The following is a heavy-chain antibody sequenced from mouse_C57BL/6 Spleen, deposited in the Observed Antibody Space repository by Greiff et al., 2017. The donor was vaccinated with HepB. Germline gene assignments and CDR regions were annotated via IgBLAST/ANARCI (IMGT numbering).Heavy chain of an antibody. CDR3: ASGNYGSSYSWFAY. Sequence: QVQLQQPGAELVKPGASVKLSCKASGYTFTSYWMHWVKQRPGQGLEWIGMIHPNSGSTNYNEKFKSKATLTVDKSSSTAYMQLSSLTSEDSAVYYGASGNYGSSYSWFAYWGQGTLVTVSA. CDR1: GYTFTSYW. J-gene: IGHJ3*01. V-gene: IGHV1-64*01. D-gene: IGHD1-1*01. CDR2: IHPNSGST.